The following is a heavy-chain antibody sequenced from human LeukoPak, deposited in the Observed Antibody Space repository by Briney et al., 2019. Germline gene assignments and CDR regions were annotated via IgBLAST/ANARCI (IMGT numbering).Heavy chain of an antibody. V-gene: IGHV3-7*01. Sequence: PGGSLRLSCAASGFTFSYHWMTWVRQAPGKGLEWVANIKNDGAVKNYVDSVKGRFTISRDDAKNSLYLQMNSLRAEDTAVYYCARRTTSAFDIWGQGTMVTLSP. D-gene: IGHD1-1*01. CDR3: ARRTTSAFDI. J-gene: IGHJ3*02. CDR1: GFTFSYHW. CDR2: IKNDGAVK.